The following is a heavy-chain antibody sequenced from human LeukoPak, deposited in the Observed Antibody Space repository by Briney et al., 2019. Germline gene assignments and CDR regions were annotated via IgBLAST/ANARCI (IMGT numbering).Heavy chain of an antibody. CDR3: AKGEDYYDSSGYSS. CDR2: ISGSGGST. J-gene: IGHJ5*02. CDR1: GFTFNNYA. D-gene: IGHD3-22*01. V-gene: IGHV3-23*01. Sequence: GGSLRLSCAASGFTFNNYAMSWVRQAPGKGLEWVSAISGSGGSTYYADSVKGRFTISRDNSKNTLYLQMNSLRAEDTAVYYCAKGEDYYDSSGYSSWGQGTLVTVSS.